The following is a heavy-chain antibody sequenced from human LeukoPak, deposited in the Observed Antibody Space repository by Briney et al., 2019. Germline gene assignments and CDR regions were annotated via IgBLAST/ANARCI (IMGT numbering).Heavy chain of an antibody. Sequence: GASVKVSCKASGYTFTGYYLNWVRQAPGQGLEWMGWINPNSGGTNYAQKFQGRVTMTRDTSISTAYMELSSLRSEDTAVYYCATDYGGNLGNDYWGQGTLVTVSS. CDR1: GYTFTGYY. CDR3: ATDYGGNLGNDY. V-gene: IGHV1-2*02. D-gene: IGHD4-23*01. J-gene: IGHJ4*02. CDR2: INPNSGGT.